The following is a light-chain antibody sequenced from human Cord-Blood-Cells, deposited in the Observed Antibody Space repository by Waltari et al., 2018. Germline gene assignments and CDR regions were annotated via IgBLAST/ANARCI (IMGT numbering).Light chain of an antibody. J-gene: IGKJ3*01. CDR3: QQSYSTPRT. CDR1: QSISSY. CDR2: AAS. Sequence: DIQMTQSPSSLSASVGDRVTITCRASQSISSYLNWYQQKPGKAPKLLIYAASSLQSGVPSRFSGSGSGTDFTLTISRLQPEDFATYYCQQSYSTPRTFGPGIKVDIK. V-gene: IGKV1-39*01.